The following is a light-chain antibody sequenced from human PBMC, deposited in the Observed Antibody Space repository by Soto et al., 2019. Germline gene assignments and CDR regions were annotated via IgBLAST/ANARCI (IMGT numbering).Light chain of an antibody. CDR3: QKYGSSPYT. CDR1: QSLSNY. V-gene: IGKV3-20*01. CDR2: DAS. J-gene: IGKJ2*01. Sequence: EIVLTQSPGTLSLSPGERATLSCRASQSLSNYLAWYQQKPGQAPRLLIYDASTRATGIPDTFSGSGSGTDFTLTISRLEPEDFAVYYCQKYGSSPYTFGQGTKVEIK.